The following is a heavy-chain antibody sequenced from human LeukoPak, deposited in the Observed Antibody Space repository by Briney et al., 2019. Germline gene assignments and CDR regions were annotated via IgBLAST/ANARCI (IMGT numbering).Heavy chain of an antibody. Sequence: SETLSLTCTVSGGSVSSNYWGWIRQPPGKGLEWIGYVYYIGSTSYNPSLKSRVTISVNTSKNQFSLKLSSVTAADTAVYYCARLGSGGTWGQGTLVTVSS. J-gene: IGHJ5*02. D-gene: IGHD2-15*01. CDR3: ARLGSGGT. CDR1: GGSVSSNY. V-gene: IGHV4-59*08. CDR2: VYYIGST.